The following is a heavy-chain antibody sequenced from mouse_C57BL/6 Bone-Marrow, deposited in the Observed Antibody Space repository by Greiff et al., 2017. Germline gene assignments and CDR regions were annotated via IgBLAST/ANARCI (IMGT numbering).Heavy chain of an antibody. J-gene: IGHJ3*01. D-gene: IGHD1-1*01. Sequence: SGAELARPGASVKLSCKASGYTFTSYGISWVKQRTGQGLEWIGEIYPRSGNTYYNEKFKGKATLTADKSSSTAYMELRSLTSEDSAVYFCAREGVTTVGPWFAYWGQGTLVTVSA. CDR3: AREGVTTVGPWFAY. V-gene: IGHV1-81*01. CDR1: GYTFTSYG. CDR2: IYPRSGNT.